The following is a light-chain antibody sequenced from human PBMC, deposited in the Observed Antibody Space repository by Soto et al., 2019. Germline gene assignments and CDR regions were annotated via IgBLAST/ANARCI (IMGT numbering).Light chain of an antibody. V-gene: IGKV1-5*01. CDR3: QQFNTYSRT. J-gene: IGKJ1*01. Sequence: DIQMTQSPSILSVSVGDRVTITCRANQSISNSLAWYQQRPGTAPKLLIYDASTLENGVPSRFSGSGSGTEFTLTISSLQPDDFATYYCQQFNTYSRTFGQGTKVEIK. CDR1: QSISNS. CDR2: DAS.